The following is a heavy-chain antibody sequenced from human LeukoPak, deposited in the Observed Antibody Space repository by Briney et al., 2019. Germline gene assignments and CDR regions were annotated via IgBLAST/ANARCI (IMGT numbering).Heavy chain of an antibody. CDR2: IKQDGSEK. D-gene: IGHD6-13*01. J-gene: IGHJ4*02. CDR1: GFTFSSYW. V-gene: IGHV3-7*01. CDR3: AKISTAVAGSDY. Sequence: GGSLRLSCAASGFTFSSYWVSWVRKAPGKGLEWVAHIKQDGSEKYYVDSGKGRFTISRDNTKNSLYLQMNSLRTEDTAVYYCAKISTAVAGSDYWGQGTLVTVSS.